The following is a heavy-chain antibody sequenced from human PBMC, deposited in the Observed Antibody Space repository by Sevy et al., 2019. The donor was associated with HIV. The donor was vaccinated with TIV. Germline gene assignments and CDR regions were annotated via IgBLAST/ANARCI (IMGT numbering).Heavy chain of an antibody. CDR2: ISYDGSNK. CDR1: GTTFSSHA. J-gene: IGHJ4*02. Sequence: GGSLRLSCAASGTTFSSHAMHWVRQAPGKGLEWVTIISYDGSNKYYADSVKGRFTISRDNSKNTLYLQMNSLRAEDTAVYYCARADYGDYSGEFDYWGQGTLVTVSS. V-gene: IGHV3-30-3*01. CDR3: ARADYGDYSGEFDY. D-gene: IGHD4-17*01.